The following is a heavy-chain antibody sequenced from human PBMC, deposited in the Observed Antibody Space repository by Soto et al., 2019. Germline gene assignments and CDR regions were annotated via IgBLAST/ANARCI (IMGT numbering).Heavy chain of an antibody. CDR2: IYYSGST. CDR3: AGMAAGTIDY. D-gene: IGHD6-13*01. J-gene: IGHJ4*02. CDR1: GGSISSYY. V-gene: IGHV4-59*01. Sequence: SETLSLTCTVSGGSISSYYWSWIRQPPGKGLEWIGYIYYSGSTNYNPSLKSRVTISVDTSKNQFSLKLSSVTAADTAVYYCAGMAAGTIDYRGQGTLVTVSS.